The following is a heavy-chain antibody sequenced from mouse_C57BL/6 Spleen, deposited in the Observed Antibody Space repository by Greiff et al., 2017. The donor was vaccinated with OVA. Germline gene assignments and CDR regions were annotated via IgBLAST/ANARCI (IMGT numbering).Heavy chain of an antibody. CDR2: IDPETGGT. D-gene: IGHD2-2*01. V-gene: IGHV1-15*01. CDR3: TREGSTMVTSYAMDY. CDR1: GYTFTDYE. Sequence: QVQLQQSGAELVRPGASVTLSCKASGYTFTDYEMHWVKQTPVHGLEWIGAIDPETGGTAYNQTFTGKAILTADKSSSTAYMELRSLTSEDSAVYYCTREGSTMVTSYAMDYWGQGTSVTVSS. J-gene: IGHJ4*01.